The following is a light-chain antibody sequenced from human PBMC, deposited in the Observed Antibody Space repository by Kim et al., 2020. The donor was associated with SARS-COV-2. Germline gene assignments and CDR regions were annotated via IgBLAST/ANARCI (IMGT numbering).Light chain of an antibody. J-gene: IGLJ1*01. CDR2: DVS. Sequence: GQAITIACPGTNSDIGAYDYVSWCQQHPGKAPKLMIYDVSQRPSGVSNRFSGSKSGNTASLTISGLQAADEADYYCSSYSASGSYVFGTGTKVTVL. CDR1: NSDIGAYDY. V-gene: IGLV2-14*04. CDR3: SSYSASGSYV.